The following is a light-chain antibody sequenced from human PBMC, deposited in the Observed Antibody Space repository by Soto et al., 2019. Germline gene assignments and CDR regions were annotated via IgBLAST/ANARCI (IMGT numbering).Light chain of an antibody. CDR2: KAS. J-gene: IGKJ2*01. CDR3: QQYHLYSS. Sequence: DIPMTQSPSTLSAYVGDRVTITCRASQSIRTWLAWYQQKPGKAPKLLIYKASILESGVPSRFSGSGSGTEFTLTISSLQPDDFATYYCQQYHLYSSFGQGTNLEIK. V-gene: IGKV1-5*03. CDR1: QSIRTW.